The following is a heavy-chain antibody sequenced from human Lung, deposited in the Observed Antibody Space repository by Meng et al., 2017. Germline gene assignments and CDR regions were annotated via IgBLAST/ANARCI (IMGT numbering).Heavy chain of an antibody. D-gene: IGHD6-13*01. V-gene: IGHV1-2*06. J-gene: IGHJ4*02. Sequence: GQLVQPGDEGKKPGASVKVSCKPSGYHFPDYWLHWVRRAPGQGLEWMGRIDPKSGDTHYAQRFQGRVTMTGDTSISTAYMELSGLRSDDTAMYYCARDEDISAAGKLFGDYWGQGTLVTVSS. CDR1: GYHFPDYW. CDR2: IDPKSGDT. CDR3: ARDEDISAAGKLFGDY.